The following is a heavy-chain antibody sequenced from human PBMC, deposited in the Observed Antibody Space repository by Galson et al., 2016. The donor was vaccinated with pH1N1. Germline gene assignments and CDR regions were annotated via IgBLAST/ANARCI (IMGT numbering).Heavy chain of an antibody. V-gene: IGHV2-70*04. CDR3: ARMGVASGGRYYYGMDV. CDR1: GFSLRTFGVR. Sequence: PALVKPTQTLKLTCTFSGFSLRTFGVRVSWIRQSPGKALEWLARIDWDDEKFYSPSLKTRPTISKDTSKDQVVLTMTNMDPVDTGTYYCARMGVASGGRYYYGMDVWGQGTTVTVSS. J-gene: IGHJ6*02. D-gene: IGHD3-10*01. CDR2: IDWDDEK.